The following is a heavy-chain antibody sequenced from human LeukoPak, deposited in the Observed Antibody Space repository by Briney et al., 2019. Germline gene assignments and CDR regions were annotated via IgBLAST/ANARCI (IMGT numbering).Heavy chain of an antibody. CDR1: GYTFTGYY. Sequence: ASVKVSCKVSGYTFTGYYMHWVRQAPGQGLEWMGWINPNSGGTNYAQKFQGRVTMTRDTSISTAYMELSRLRSDDTAVYYCAGYCSSTSCYGFYYYMDVWGKGTTVTVSS. CDR3: AGYCSSTSCYGFYYYMDV. CDR2: INPNSGGT. D-gene: IGHD2-2*01. J-gene: IGHJ6*03. V-gene: IGHV1-2*02.